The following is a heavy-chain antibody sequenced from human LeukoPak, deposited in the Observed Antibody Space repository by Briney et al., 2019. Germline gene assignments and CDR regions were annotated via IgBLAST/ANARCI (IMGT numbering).Heavy chain of an antibody. Sequence: GGSLRLSCAASGLTFSSYWMSWVRQAPGKGLEWVANIKGDGSEKHYVDSVKGRFTISRDNAKNSLYLQMNSLRAEDTAVYYCARDRTRCFYWGQGTLVTVSS. CDR2: IKGDGSEK. CDR3: ARDRTRCFY. CDR1: GLTFSSYW. V-gene: IGHV3-7*01. D-gene: IGHD2-8*01. J-gene: IGHJ4*02.